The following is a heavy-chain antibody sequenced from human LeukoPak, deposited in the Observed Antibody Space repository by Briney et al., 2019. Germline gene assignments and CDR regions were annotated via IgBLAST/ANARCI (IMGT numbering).Heavy chain of an antibody. CDR1: GGSISSYY. J-gene: IGHJ5*02. CDR2: IYYSGST. V-gene: IGHV4-59*01. Sequence: SETLSLTCTVSGGSISSYYWSWIRQPPGKGLEWIGYIYYSGSTNYNPSLKSRVTISVDTSKNQFSLKQSSVTAADTAVYYCASRYCSSTSCNNWFDPWGQGTLVTVSS. CDR3: ASRYCSSTSCNNWFDP. D-gene: IGHD2-2*01.